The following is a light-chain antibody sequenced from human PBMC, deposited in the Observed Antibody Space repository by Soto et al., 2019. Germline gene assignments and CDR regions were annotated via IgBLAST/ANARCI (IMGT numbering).Light chain of an antibody. CDR2: DAS. CDR1: QSVSSY. J-gene: IGKJ2*01. V-gene: IGKV3-15*01. CDR3: QQYSNLPPLYT. Sequence: EIVMTQSPATLSVSPGERATLSCRASQSVSSYLAWYQQKPGLPPRLLIYDASTRATGIPDRFSGSGSGTDFTLTISSLQSADFAVYYCQQYSNLPPLYTFGRGTKLEIK.